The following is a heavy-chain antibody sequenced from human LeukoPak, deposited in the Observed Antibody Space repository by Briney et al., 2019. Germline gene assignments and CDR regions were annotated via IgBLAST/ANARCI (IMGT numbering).Heavy chain of an antibody. CDR1: GFSFSSYW. V-gene: IGHV3-30*02. CDR3: AKMGFEWEMAYLDY. Sequence: QTGGSLRLSCAASGFSFSSYWMSWIRQAPGKGLEWVAFIRYDGSNKYYADSVKGRFTISRDNSKNTLYLQMNSLRAEDTAVYYCAKMGFEWEMAYLDYWGQGTLVTVSS. D-gene: IGHD5-24*01. J-gene: IGHJ4*02. CDR2: IRYDGSNK.